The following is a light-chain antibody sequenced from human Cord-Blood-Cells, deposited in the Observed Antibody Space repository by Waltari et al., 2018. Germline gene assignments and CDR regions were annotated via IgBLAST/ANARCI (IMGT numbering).Light chain of an antibody. V-gene: IGKV1-39*01. Sequence: DIQMTQFPSFLSASVGDRVTITCRASQSISSYLNWYQQKPGKAPKFLIYAAASLQSGVPSRFSGSRSGTDFTLTISSLQPEDFATYYCQQSYSTPPTFGQGTKVEIK. CDR1: QSISSY. CDR2: AAA. CDR3: QQSYSTPPT. J-gene: IGKJ1*01.